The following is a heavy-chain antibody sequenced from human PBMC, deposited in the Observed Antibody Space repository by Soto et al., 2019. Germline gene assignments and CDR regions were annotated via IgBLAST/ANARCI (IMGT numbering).Heavy chain of an antibody. D-gene: IGHD3-22*01. CDR1: GGSISSGGYS. CDR2: IYHSGST. CDR3: ARGSDSSGFLNPYFDY. V-gene: IGHV4-30-2*01. Sequence: PSETLSLTCAVSGGSISSGGYSWSWIRQPPGKGLEWIGYIYHSGSTYYNPSLKSRVTISVDRSKNQFSLKLSSVTAADTAVYYCARGSDSSGFLNPYFDYWGQGTLVTVSS. J-gene: IGHJ4*02.